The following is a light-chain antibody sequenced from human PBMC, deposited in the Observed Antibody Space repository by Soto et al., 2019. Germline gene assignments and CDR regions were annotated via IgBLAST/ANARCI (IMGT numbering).Light chain of an antibody. CDR1: QSVSNY. CDR2: GAS. Sequence: EIVLTQSPGTLSLSPGERATLSCRASQSVSNYLAWYQQKPVQAPRLLIYGASRRATVIPDRFSGSGSGTDFTLTISRLEPEDFAVYYCQQYGGSPQTFGQGTKVDIK. V-gene: IGKV3-20*01. CDR3: QQYGGSPQT. J-gene: IGKJ1*01.